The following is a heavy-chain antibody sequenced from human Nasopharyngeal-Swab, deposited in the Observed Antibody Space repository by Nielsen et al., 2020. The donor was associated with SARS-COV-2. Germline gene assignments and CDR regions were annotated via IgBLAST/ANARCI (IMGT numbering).Heavy chain of an antibody. J-gene: IGHJ4*02. CDR3: ARDPYDFWSGDFDY. CDR1: GFTFSSYS. CDR2: ISTSSTTI. D-gene: IGHD3-3*01. V-gene: IGHV3-48*02. Sequence: GGSLRLSCAASGFTFSSYSMNWVRQAPGKGLEWVSYISTSSTTIYYADSVKGRFTISRDNAKNSLYLQMNSLRDEDTAVYYCARDPYDFWSGDFDYWGQGTLVTVSS.